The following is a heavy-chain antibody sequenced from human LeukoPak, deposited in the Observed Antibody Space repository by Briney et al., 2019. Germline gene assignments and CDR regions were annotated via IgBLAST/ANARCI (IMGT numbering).Heavy chain of an antibody. J-gene: IGHJ4*02. CDR2: INPNSGGT. Sequence: GASVKVSCKTSGYTFTGYYMHWVRQAPGQGLEWMGWINPNSGGTNYAQMFQGRVTMTRDTSISTAYMELSRLRSDDTAVYYCARDSTLKYYYGSGSYYSFDYWGQGTLVTVSS. CDR1: GYTFTGYY. CDR3: ARDSTLKYYYGSGSYYSFDY. D-gene: IGHD3-10*01. V-gene: IGHV1-2*02.